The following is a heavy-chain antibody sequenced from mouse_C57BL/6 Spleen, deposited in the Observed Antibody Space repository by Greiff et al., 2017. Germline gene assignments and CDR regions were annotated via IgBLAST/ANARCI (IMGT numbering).Heavy chain of an antibody. D-gene: IGHD2-5*01. CDR2: IWSGGST. J-gene: IGHJ4*01. CDR3: ASFYYSNEAMDY. V-gene: IGHV2-2*01. CDR1: GFSLTSYG. Sequence: VKLVESGPGLVQPSQSLSITCTVSGFSLTSYGVHWVRQSPGKGLEWLGVIWSGGSTDYNAAFISRLSISKDNSKSQVFFKMNSLQADDTAIYYCASFYYSNEAMDYWGQGTSVTVSS.